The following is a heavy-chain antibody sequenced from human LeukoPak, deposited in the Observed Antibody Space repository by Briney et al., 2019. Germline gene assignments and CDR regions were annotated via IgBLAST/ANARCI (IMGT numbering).Heavy chain of an antibody. V-gene: IGHV3-7*01. Sequence: GGSLRLSCAASGFTFSSHWMSWVRQAPGKGPEWVANIKQDGTEIYYVDSVKGRFTISRDNAKNSLYLQMNSLRAEDTAVYYCASGYSSGWYFDYWGQGTLVTVSS. J-gene: IGHJ4*02. D-gene: IGHD6-19*01. CDR2: IKQDGTEI. CDR1: GFTFSSHW. CDR3: ASGYSSGWYFDY.